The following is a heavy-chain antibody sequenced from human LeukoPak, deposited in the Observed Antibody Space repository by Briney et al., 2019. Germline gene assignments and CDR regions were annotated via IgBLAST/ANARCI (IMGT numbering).Heavy chain of an antibody. CDR1: GFSISDYY. D-gene: IGHD3/OR15-3a*01. CDR3: GRGGYDFDA. V-gene: IGHV3-66*01. Sequence: QPGGSLRLSCAASGFSISDYYMTWVRQAPGKGLGWVSTIERGTSTLYAGSVKGRFTISRDNTKNTLYLQMNSLRAEDTAVYYCGRGGYDFDAWGPGTTVSVFS. J-gene: IGHJ6*02. CDR2: IERGTST.